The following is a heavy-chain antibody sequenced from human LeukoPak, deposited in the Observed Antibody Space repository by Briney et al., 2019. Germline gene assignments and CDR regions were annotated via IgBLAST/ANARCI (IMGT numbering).Heavy chain of an antibody. CDR1: GGSISSYY. Sequence: PSGTLSLTGTVPGGSISSYYWSWSRQPPGKGLEWIGYIYHSGSTHDNPSLKSRITISVHTCTKQFSLKLSSVSAARTPVYFSARQRGGQQWLVFHAFDIWGQGTMVTVSS. D-gene: IGHD6-19*01. J-gene: IGHJ3*02. V-gene: IGHV4-59*01. CDR3: ARQRGGQQWLVFHAFDI. CDR2: IYHSGST.